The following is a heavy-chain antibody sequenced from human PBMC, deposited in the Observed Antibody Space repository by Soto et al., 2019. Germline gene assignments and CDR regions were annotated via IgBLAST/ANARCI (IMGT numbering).Heavy chain of an antibody. V-gene: IGHV4-59*01. CDR1: GGSISSYY. Sequence: SETLSLTCTVSGGSISSYYWSWIRQPPGKGLEWIGYIYFRGTTNYNPSLKSRVTMSADTSKNQFSLKLNSVTAADTAVYYCARMNYYDTSGYPFDEWGQGMMVTVSS. CDR2: IYFRGTT. D-gene: IGHD3-22*01. J-gene: IGHJ4*02. CDR3: ARMNYYDTSGYPFDE.